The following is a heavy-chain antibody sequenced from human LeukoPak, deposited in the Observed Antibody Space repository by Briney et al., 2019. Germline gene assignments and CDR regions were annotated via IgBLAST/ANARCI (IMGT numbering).Heavy chain of an antibody. Sequence: ASVKVSCKASGYTFTSYGVSWVRQAPGQGLEWMGWISAYNGNTNYAQKLQGRVTMTTDTSASTAYMELRSLRSDDTAVYYCARAPYSSSSPNYYYYYMDVWGKGTTVTVSS. CDR3: ARAPYSSSSPNYYYYYMDV. D-gene: IGHD6-6*01. CDR2: ISAYNGNT. J-gene: IGHJ6*03. CDR1: GYTFTSYG. V-gene: IGHV1-18*01.